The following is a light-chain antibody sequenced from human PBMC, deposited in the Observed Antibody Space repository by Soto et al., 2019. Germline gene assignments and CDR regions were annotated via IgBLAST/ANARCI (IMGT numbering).Light chain of an antibody. CDR1: QSVSSSY. CDR2: GAS. CDR3: QPYSNWPLT. J-gene: IGKJ4*01. Sequence: EIVMTQSPVTLSVSPGERATLSCRASQSVSSSYLAWYQQKPGQAPRLLIFGASTRAAGIPARFSGSGSGTEFTLTISSLQSEDFAVYYCQPYSNWPLTFGGGTKVEIK. V-gene: IGKV3-15*01.